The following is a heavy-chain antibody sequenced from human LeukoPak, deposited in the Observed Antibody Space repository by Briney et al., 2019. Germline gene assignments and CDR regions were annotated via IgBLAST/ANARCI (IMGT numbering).Heavy chain of an antibody. D-gene: IGHD5-18*01. Sequence: GSLRLSCAASGFTVNSNYMSWVRQAPGKGLEWIGSIYYSKNTYYNPSLKSRVTISADTSKNQFSLTLGSVSATDTAVYYCVSPRGFSYDYFDYWGQGTLVTVSS. CDR1: GFTVNSNY. J-gene: IGHJ4*02. CDR3: VSPRGFSYDYFDY. CDR2: IYYSKNT. V-gene: IGHV4-39*01.